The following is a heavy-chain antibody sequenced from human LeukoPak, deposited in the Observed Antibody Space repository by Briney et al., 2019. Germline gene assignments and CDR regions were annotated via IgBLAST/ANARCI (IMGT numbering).Heavy chain of an antibody. J-gene: IGHJ4*02. CDR1: GFTFSSYN. CDR2: ISSSSSSI. V-gene: IGHV3-21*01. Sequence: GGSLRLSCAASGFTFSSYNMNWVRQAPGKGLEWVSFISSSSSSIYYADSVKGRFTISRDNAKNSLFLQMNSLRAEDTAVYYCARSNGSYGDYWGQGTLVTVSS. D-gene: IGHD1-26*01. CDR3: ARSNGSYGDY.